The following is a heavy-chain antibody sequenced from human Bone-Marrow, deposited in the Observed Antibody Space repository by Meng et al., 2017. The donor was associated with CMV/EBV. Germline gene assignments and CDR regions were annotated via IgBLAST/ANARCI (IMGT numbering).Heavy chain of an antibody. Sequence: QVQLGKSGAGVKKPGASVKVSCKASGYTFTSYGISWVRQAPGQGLEWMGWISAYNGNTNYAQKLQGRVTMTTDTSTSTAYMELRSLRSDDTAVYYCARDRGPYQLLIHFDYWGQGTLVTVSS. CDR1: GYTFTSYG. J-gene: IGHJ4*02. CDR3: ARDRGPYQLLIHFDY. D-gene: IGHD2-2*01. V-gene: IGHV1-18*01. CDR2: ISAYNGNT.